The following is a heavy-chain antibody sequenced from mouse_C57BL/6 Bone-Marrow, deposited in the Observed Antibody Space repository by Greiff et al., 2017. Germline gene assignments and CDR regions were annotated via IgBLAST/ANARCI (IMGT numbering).Heavy chain of an antibody. J-gene: IGHJ4*01. Sequence: QVQLQQPGAELVRPGTSVKLSCKASGYTFTSYWMHWVKQRPGQGLEWIGVIDPSDSYTNYNQKFKGKATLTVDTSSSTAYMQLRSLTYEDSAVYYCARSPLYYGSSLYYAMDYWGQGTSVTVSS. V-gene: IGHV1-59*01. CDR2: IDPSDSYT. CDR1: GYTFTSYW. CDR3: ARSPLYYGSSLYYAMDY. D-gene: IGHD1-1*01.